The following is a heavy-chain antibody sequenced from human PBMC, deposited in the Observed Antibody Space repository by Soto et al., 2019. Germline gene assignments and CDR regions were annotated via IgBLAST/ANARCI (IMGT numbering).Heavy chain of an antibody. V-gene: IGHV4-31*03. CDR1: GGSISSGGYY. Sequence: PSETLSLTCTVSGGSISSGGYYWSWIRQHPGKGLEWIGYIYYSGSTYYNPSLKSRVTISVDTSKNQFSLKLSSVTAADTAVYYCAREMLYDFWSGYPTHFYSWFDPWGQGTLVTVSS. CDR3: AREMLYDFWSGYPTHFYSWFDP. CDR2: IYYSGST. J-gene: IGHJ5*02. D-gene: IGHD3-3*01.